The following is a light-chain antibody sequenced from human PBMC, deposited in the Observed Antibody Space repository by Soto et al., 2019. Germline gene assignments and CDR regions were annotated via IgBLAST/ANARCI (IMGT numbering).Light chain of an antibody. CDR3: QQSYSIPRLT. Sequence: DMQMTQSPSSRSASVGDRVSITCRSSQNISNYLHWYQQRPGKAPKLLIYAASNLRSGVPSRFSGSGSGTDFTLTISSLQSEDFATYYCQQSYSIPRLTFGPGTRVETK. CDR2: AAS. V-gene: IGKV1-39*01. J-gene: IGKJ3*01. CDR1: QNISNY.